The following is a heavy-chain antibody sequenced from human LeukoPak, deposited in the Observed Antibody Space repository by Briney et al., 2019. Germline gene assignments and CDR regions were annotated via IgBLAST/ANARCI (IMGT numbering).Heavy chain of an antibody. V-gene: IGHV4-39*01. D-gene: IGHD5-18*01. CDR3: ARLGYSYGQVDY. Sequence: KPSETLSLTCTVSGGPISSSSYYWGWIRQPPGKGLEWIGSIYYSGSTYYNLSLKSRVTISVDTSKNQFSLKLSSVTAADTAVYYCARLGYSYGQVDYWGQGTLVTVSS. CDR2: IYYSGST. J-gene: IGHJ4*02. CDR1: GGPISSSSYY.